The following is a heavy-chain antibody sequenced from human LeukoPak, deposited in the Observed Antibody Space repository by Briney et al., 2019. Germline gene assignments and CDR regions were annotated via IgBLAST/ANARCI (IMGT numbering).Heavy chain of an antibody. J-gene: IGHJ5*02. CDR2: ISSSGSTI. V-gene: IGHV3-11*01. D-gene: IGHD6-13*01. CDR3: AREEQLPYNWFDP. CDR1: GFTFSDYY. Sequence: GESLRLSCAASGFTFSDYYMSWIRQAPGKGLEWVSYISSSGSTIYYADSVKGRFTISRDNAKNSLYLQMNSLRAEDTAVYYCAREEQLPYNWFDPWGQGTLVTVSS.